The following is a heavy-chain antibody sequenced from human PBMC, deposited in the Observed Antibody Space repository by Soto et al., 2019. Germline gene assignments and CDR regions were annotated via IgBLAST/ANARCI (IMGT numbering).Heavy chain of an antibody. V-gene: IGHV1-18*01. CDR3: AKNGQPPYYYYGMDV. CDR2: ISGYNGDT. J-gene: IGHJ6*02. D-gene: IGHD2-8*01. Sequence: QGQLVQSGPEVKKPGASVKVSCKTSGYTFSRYGISWVRQAPGQGLEWMGWISGYNGDTNYAQKVQGRVTMTIDTSTYTAYMELRSLTSDDTAIYYCAKNGQPPYYYYGMDVWGQGTTVTLSS. CDR1: GYTFSRYG.